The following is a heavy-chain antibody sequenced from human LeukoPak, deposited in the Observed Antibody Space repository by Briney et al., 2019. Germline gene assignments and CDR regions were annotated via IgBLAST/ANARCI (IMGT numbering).Heavy chain of an antibody. CDR2: IYYSGST. J-gene: IGHJ4*02. CDR1: GGSISSGGYY. CDR3: ARVYRWLHYFDC. D-gene: IGHD5-24*01. Sequence: SETLSLTCTVSGGSISSGGYYWSWIRQHPGKGLEWIGYIYYSGSTYYNPSLKSRVTISVDTPKNQFSLKLSSVTAADTAVYYCARVYRWLHYFDCWGQGTLVTVSS. V-gene: IGHV4-31*03.